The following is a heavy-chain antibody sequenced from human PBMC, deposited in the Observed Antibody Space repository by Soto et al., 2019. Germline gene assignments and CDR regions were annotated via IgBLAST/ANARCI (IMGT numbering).Heavy chain of an antibody. V-gene: IGHV3-48*02. Sequence: GGSLRLSCAASGFSFSDYGMNWVRQAPGRGLEWISYISYSSATVHYADSVKGRFTISRDNANSSLYLEMSSLRDGDTAIYFCARDSSRYTYGSFYFDSWGQGTLVTVSS. J-gene: IGHJ4*02. CDR2: ISYSSATV. CDR1: GFSFSDYG. CDR3: ARDSSRYTYGSFYFDS. D-gene: IGHD5-18*01.